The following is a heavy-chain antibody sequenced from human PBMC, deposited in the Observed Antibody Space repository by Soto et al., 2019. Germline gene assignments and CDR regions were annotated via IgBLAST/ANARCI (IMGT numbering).Heavy chain of an antibody. CDR2: MNPNSGNT. J-gene: IGHJ6*03. V-gene: IGHV1-8*01. Sequence: ASVKVSCKASGYTFTSYDINWVRQATGQGLEWMGWMNPNSGNTGYAQKFQGRVTMTRNTSISTAYMELSSLRSEDTAVYYCARAIGIAARNYYYYYMDVWGKGTTVTVSS. CDR1: GYTFTSYD. CDR3: ARAIGIAARNYYYYYMDV. D-gene: IGHD6-6*01.